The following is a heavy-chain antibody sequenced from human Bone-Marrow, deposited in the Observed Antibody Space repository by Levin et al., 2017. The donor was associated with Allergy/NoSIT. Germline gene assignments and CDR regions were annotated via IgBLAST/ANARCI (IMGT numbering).Heavy chain of an antibody. V-gene: IGHV3-30*04. CDR1: GFTFSSYA. Sequence: GGSLRLSCAASGFTFSSYAMHWVRQAPGKGLEWVAVISYDGSNKYYADSVKGRFTISRDNSKNTLYLQMNSLRAEDTAVYYCAREGGSGSLEGFDYWGQGTLVTVSS. CDR2: ISYDGSNK. CDR3: AREGGSGSLEGFDY. J-gene: IGHJ4*02. D-gene: IGHD1-26*01.